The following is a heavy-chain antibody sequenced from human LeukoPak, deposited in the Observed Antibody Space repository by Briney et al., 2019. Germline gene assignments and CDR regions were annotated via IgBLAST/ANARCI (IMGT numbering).Heavy chain of an antibody. V-gene: IGHV3-48*02. Sequence: GWSLRLSCAASGFIFRRKSMNGVRQAPGKGLEWVAYISYGSGTIYYADSVKGRFTISRDNAKNSLYLQMNSLRDEDTAVYSCARDFSPGQRFYFDYWGQGTLVTVSS. CDR1: GFIFRRKS. CDR3: ARDFSPGQRFYFDY. D-gene: IGHD6-25*01. CDR2: ISYGSGTI. J-gene: IGHJ4*02.